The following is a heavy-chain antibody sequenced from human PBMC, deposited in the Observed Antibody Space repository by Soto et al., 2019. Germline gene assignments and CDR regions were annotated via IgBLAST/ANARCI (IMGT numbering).Heavy chain of an antibody. CDR3: AKNVWGITIFGGMDV. D-gene: IGHD3-9*01. Sequence: GSLRLSCAASGFTFSRYAMSWVRQAPGKGLEWVSAISGGGGTTYYADSVKGRFTISRDNSKNTLYLQMNSLRAEDTAVYYCAKNVWGITIFGGMDVWGQGTTVTVSS. CDR2: ISGGGGTT. V-gene: IGHV3-23*01. J-gene: IGHJ6*02. CDR1: GFTFSRYA.